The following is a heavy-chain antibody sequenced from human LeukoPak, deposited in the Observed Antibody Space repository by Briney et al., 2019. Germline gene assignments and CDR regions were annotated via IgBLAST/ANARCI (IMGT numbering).Heavy chain of an antibody. V-gene: IGHV1-8*01. J-gene: IGHJ4*02. CDR1: GYTFTSYD. Sequence: ASVKVSCKASGYTFTSYDINWVRQATGHGIEWMGWMNPNSGNTGYAQKFQGRVTMTRNTSISTAYMELSSLRSEDTAVYYCARIRYCSSTSCYEIDYWGQGTLVTVSS. CDR2: MNPNSGNT. CDR3: ARIRYCSSTSCYEIDY. D-gene: IGHD2-2*01.